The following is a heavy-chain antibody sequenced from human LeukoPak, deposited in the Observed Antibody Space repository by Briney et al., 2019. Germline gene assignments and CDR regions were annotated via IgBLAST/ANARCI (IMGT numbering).Heavy chain of an antibody. CDR2: IYHSGST. Sequence: SETLSLTCTVSGYSISSGYYWGWIRQPPGKGLEWIGSIYHSGSTYYNPSLKSRVTISVDTSKNQFSLKLSSVTAADTAVYYCARVTVGASLYYYYYMDVWGKGTTATVSS. CDR3: ARVTVGASLYYYYYMDV. J-gene: IGHJ6*03. D-gene: IGHD1-26*01. V-gene: IGHV4-38-2*02. CDR1: GYSISSGYY.